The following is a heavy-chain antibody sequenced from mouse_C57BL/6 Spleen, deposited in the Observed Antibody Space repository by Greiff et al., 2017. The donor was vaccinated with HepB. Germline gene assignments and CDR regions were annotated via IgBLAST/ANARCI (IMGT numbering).Heavy chain of an antibody. CDR3: ARSEDRRQLRPLFAY. Sequence: QVQLQQSGAELVMPGASVKLSCKASGYTFTSYWMHWVKQRPGQGLEWIGEIDPSDSYTNYNQKFKGKSTLTVDKSSSTAYMQLSSLTSEDSAVYYCARSEDRRQLRPLFAYWGQGTLVTVFA. D-gene: IGHD3-2*02. CDR2: IDPSDSYT. CDR1: GYTFTSYW. J-gene: IGHJ3*01. V-gene: IGHV1-69*01.